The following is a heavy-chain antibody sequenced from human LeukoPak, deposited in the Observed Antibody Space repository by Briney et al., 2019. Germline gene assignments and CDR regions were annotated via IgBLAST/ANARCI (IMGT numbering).Heavy chain of an antibody. J-gene: IGHJ6*02. CDR2: ISSSGSTI. CDR1: GFTFSDYY. V-gene: IGHV3-11*01. Sequence: PGGSLRLSCAASGFTFSDYYMSWIRQAPGKGLEWVSYISSSGSTIYYADSVKGRFTISRDNAKNSLYLQMNSLRAEDTAVYYCAREILLWFGELTDGMDVWGQGTTVTVSS. CDR3: AREILLWFGELTDGMDV. D-gene: IGHD3-10*01.